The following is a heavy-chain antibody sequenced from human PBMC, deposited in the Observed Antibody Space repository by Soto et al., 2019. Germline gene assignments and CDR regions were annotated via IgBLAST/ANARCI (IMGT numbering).Heavy chain of an antibody. CDR3: ARGSFWSGYSYYYYYGMDV. CDR1: GFTFSSYG. V-gene: IGHV3-33*01. J-gene: IGHJ6*02. D-gene: IGHD3-3*01. CDR2: IWYDGSNK. Sequence: PGGSLRLSCAASGFTFSSYGMHWVRQAPGKGLEWVAVIWYDGSNKYYADSVKGRFTITRDNSKNTLYLQMSSLRAEDTAVYYCARGSFWSGYSYYYYYGMDVWGQGTTVTVSS.